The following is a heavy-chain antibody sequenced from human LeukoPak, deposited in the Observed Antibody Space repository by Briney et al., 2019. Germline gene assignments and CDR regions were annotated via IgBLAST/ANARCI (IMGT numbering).Heavy chain of an antibody. V-gene: IGHV3-21*01. J-gene: IGHJ4*02. CDR2: ISANSYHI. CDR3: TRDLASQPDY. D-gene: IGHD1-1*01. CDR1: GFTFSSYS. Sequence: PGGSLRLSCAASGFTFSSYSMNWVRQAPGKGLEWVSSISANSYHIFYADSVKGRFTISRGNAKNSLFLQMDSLRAEDTAVYYCTRDLASQPDYWGQGGLVTVSS.